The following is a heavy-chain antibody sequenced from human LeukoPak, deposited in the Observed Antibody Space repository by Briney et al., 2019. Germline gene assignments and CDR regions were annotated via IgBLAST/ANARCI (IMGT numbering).Heavy chain of an antibody. CDR1: GYTFTSYG. V-gene: IGHV1-18*01. CDR2: ISAYNGST. CDR3: VREDLYGDAFDY. Sequence: ASVKVSCKASGYTFTSYGISWVRQAPGQGLEWMGWISAYNGSTNYAQKLQGRVTMTTDTSTSTAYMELRSLRSDDTAVYYCVREDLYGDAFDYWGQGTLVTVSS. D-gene: IGHD4-17*01. J-gene: IGHJ4*02.